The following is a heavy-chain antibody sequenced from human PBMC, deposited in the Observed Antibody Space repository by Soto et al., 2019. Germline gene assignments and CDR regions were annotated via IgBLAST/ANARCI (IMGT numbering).Heavy chain of an antibody. Sequence: EVQLVESGGGLVQPGGSLRLSCVASGFTFSSHVMSWVRQAPGKGLEWVSGISTGGGSTDYADSVKGRFTISRDNSKNTLHLQMKSLRAEDTAVYYCARSREIIASAGSFDYWGQGTLVTVSS. CDR2: ISTGGGST. D-gene: IGHD6-25*01. J-gene: IGHJ4*02. CDR1: GFTFSSHV. CDR3: ARSREIIASAGSFDY. V-gene: IGHV3-23*04.